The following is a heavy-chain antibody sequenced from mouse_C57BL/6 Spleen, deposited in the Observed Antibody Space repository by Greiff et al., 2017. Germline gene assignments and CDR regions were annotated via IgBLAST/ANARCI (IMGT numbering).Heavy chain of an antibody. CDR2: IYPGDGDT. Sequence: QVQLQQSGAELVKPGASVKISCKASGYAFSSYWMNWVKQRPGKGLEWIGQIYPGDGDTNYNGKFKGKATLTADKSSSTAYMQLSSLTSEDSAVYFCARGLRPSSWLAYWGQGTLVTVSA. J-gene: IGHJ3*01. CDR1: GYAFSSYW. V-gene: IGHV1-80*01. CDR3: ARGLRPSSWLAY. D-gene: IGHD2-4*01.